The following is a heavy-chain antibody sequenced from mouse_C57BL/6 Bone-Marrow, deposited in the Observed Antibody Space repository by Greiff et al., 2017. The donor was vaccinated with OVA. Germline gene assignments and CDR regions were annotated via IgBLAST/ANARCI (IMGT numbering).Heavy chain of an antibody. CDR2: IYPRSGNT. V-gene: IGHV1-81*01. Sequence: VQLQQSGAELARPGASVKLSCKASGYTFTSYGISWVKQRTGQGLEWIGEIYPRSGNTYYNEKFKGKATLTADKYSSTAYMELRSLTSEDSAVYFCARYGAAHFYGSSPDYWGQGTTLTVSS. CDR1: GYTFTSYG. J-gene: IGHJ2*01. CDR3: ARYGAAHFYGSSPDY. D-gene: IGHD1-1*01.